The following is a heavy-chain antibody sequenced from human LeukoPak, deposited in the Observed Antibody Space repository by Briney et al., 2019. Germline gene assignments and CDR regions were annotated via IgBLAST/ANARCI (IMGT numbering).Heavy chain of an antibody. D-gene: IGHD4-23*01. CDR2: ISYDGSNK. CDR3: ARDYAATVVTPTYFDY. J-gene: IGHJ4*02. Sequence: GGSLRLSCAASGFTFSSYAMHWVRQAPGKGLEWVAVISYDGSNKYYADPVKGRFTISRDNSKNTLYLQMNSLRAEDTAVYYCARDYAATVVTPTYFDYWGQGTLVTVSS. V-gene: IGHV3-30-3*01. CDR1: GFTFSSYA.